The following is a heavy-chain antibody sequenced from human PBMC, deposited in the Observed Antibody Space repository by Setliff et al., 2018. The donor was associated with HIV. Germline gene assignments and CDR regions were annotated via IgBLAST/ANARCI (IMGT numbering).Heavy chain of an antibody. Sequence: GGSLRLSCAASGFTFSSYWMSWVRQAPGKGLEWVADKKQDGSKAYYMDSVKGRFTISRDNPKNSLYLQMTSLRAEDTAVYYCARDDSNGNTDAFDIWGQGTTVTVSS. CDR2: KKQDGSKA. CDR1: GFTFSSYW. D-gene: IGHD5-18*01. CDR3: ARDDSNGNTDAFDI. J-gene: IGHJ3*02. V-gene: IGHV3-7*04.